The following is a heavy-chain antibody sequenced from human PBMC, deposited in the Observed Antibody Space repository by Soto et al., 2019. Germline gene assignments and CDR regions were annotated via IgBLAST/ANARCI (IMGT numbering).Heavy chain of an antibody. CDR1: GFTFSSYS. J-gene: IGHJ5*02. Sequence: GGSLRLSCAASGFTFSSYSMNWVRQAPGKGLEWVSSISSSSSYIYYADSVKGRFTISRDNAKNSLYLQMNSLRAEDTAVYYCARAIAVAGTSWNWFDPWGQGTLVTVSS. CDR3: ARAIAVAGTSWNWFDP. D-gene: IGHD6-19*01. V-gene: IGHV3-21*01. CDR2: ISSSSSYI.